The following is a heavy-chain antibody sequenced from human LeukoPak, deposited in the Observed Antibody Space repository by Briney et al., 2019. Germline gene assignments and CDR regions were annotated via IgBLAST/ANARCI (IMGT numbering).Heavy chain of an antibody. CDR2: ISYDGSNK. V-gene: IGHV3-30*18. Sequence: GRSLRLSCAASGFTFSSYGMHWVRQAPGKGLEWVAVISYDGSNKYYADSVKGRFTISRDNSKNTLYLQMNSLRAEDTAVYYCAKDDDVHGMDVWGQGTTVTVSS. D-gene: IGHD3-16*01. J-gene: IGHJ6*02. CDR3: AKDDDVHGMDV. CDR1: GFTFSSYG.